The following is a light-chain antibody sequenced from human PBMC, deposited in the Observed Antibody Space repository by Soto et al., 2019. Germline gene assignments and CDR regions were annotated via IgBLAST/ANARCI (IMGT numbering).Light chain of an antibody. J-gene: IGKJ1*01. Sequence: DIQMTQSPSTLSASVGDRVTITCRASQSISSWLAWYQQKPGKAPKLLIYKASSLESGVPSRFSGSGSGTEFTLTISSLQPDDFGTYYCQQTLTFGQGIKVEIK. CDR1: QSISSW. CDR2: KAS. V-gene: IGKV1-5*03. CDR3: QQTLT.